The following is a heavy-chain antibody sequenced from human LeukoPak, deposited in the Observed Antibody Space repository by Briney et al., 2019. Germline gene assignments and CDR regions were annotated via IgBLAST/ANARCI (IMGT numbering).Heavy chain of an antibody. CDR1: GFTFSRHW. J-gene: IGHJ4*02. CDR2: INSDGSST. CDR3: KSGIVATIGDY. D-gene: IGHD5-12*01. Sequence: RGSLRLSCAASGFTFSRHWMHWVRRAPGKGLVWVSRINSDGSSTSYADSVKGRFTISRDNAKNTLYLQMNSLRAEDTAVYYCKSGIVATIGDYWGQGTLVTASS. V-gene: IGHV3-74*01.